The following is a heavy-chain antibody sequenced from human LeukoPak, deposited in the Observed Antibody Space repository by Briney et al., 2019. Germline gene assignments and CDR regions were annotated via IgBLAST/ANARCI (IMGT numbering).Heavy chain of an antibody. CDR2: ISGSGGST. CDR3: AKGSGYSSSRFDP. Sequence: GGSLRLSXAASGFTFSNAWMSWLRQAPGKGLEWVSAISGSGGSTYYADSVKGRFTISRDNSKNTLYLQMNSLRAEDTAVYYCAKGSGYSSSRFDPWGQGTLVTVSS. CDR1: GFTFSNAW. D-gene: IGHD6-13*01. V-gene: IGHV3-23*01. J-gene: IGHJ5*02.